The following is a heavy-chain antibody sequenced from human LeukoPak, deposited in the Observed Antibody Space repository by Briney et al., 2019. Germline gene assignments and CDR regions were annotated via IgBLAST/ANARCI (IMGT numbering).Heavy chain of an antibody. CDR2: IGGSGGST. CDR3: AKSSGDYKTKFDS. V-gene: IGHV3-23*01. Sequence: GGSLRLSCAASGFTFSSYEMNWVRQAPGKGLEWVSGIGGSGGSTYYADSVKGRLTISRDNSKNTVYLQMNSLRAEDTAVYYCAKSSGDYKTKFDSWGQGTLVTVSS. D-gene: IGHD4-17*01. CDR1: GFTFSSYE. J-gene: IGHJ4*02.